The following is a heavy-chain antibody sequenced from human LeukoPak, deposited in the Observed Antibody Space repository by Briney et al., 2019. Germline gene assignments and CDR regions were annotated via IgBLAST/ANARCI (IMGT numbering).Heavy chain of an antibody. D-gene: IGHD3/OR15-3a*01. Sequence: GGSLRLSCAASGFTFSSYWMHWVRQAPGKGLVWVSRINSDGSSTSYADSVKGRFTISRDNSKNMLYLQMNSLRAEDTAVYYCAREPGTDYRKYYFDYWGQGTLVTVSS. J-gene: IGHJ4*02. V-gene: IGHV3-74*01. CDR1: GFTFSSYW. CDR2: INSDGSST. CDR3: AREPGTDYRKYYFDY.